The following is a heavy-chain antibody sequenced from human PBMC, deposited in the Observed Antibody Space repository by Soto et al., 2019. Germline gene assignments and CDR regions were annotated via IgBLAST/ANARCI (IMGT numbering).Heavy chain of an antibody. CDR2: ISAKKGNT. V-gene: IGHV1-18*04. D-gene: IGHD2-15*01. Sequence: QGQLLQSGAEVKKPGASVKVSCKASGYTFTSYGISWVRQAPGQGLEWMGWISAKKGNTKYAQKFQGRVTMTTDTSTSTAYMELRSMRSDDTAVYSCAREILSPDFYFHGMDVWGQGTTVTVSS. CDR1: GYTFTSYG. CDR3: AREILSPDFYFHGMDV. J-gene: IGHJ6*02.